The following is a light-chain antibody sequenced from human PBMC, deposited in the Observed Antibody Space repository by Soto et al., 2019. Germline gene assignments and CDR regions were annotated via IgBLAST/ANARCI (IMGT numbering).Light chain of an antibody. V-gene: IGKV3-15*01. J-gene: IGKJ3*01. Sequence: EVVMTQSPATLSVSPGERVTLSCRASESGHRNLAWYHQKPGQGPSLLIYYASTRATGVPDRFTGSGSGTEFTLTISSLQSEDFVLYHCQHYSNWPPTFGPGTKVEIK. CDR3: QHYSNWPPT. CDR1: ESGHRN. CDR2: YAS.